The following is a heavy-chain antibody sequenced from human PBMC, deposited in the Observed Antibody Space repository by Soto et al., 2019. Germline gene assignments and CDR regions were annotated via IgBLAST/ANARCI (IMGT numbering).Heavy chain of an antibody. J-gene: IGHJ6*02. V-gene: IGHV1-18*01. Sequence: QVQLVQSGPEVKKPGASVKVSCKASGYTFTNYGINWVRQAPGQRLEWMGWISTYNGNTNYAQKLQGRIAMTTDTPTRTANMELRSLKSDDTPLYYCARLLLPATIGGATSPTNYYAMDVWGQGTTVTVSS. CDR1: GYTFTNYG. CDR3: ARLLLPATIGGATSPTNYYAMDV. D-gene: IGHD1-26*01. CDR2: ISTYNGNT.